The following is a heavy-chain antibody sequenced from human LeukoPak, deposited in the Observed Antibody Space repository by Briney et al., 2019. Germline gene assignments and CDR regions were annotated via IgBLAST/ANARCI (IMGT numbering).Heavy chain of an antibody. CDR3: ASIPHRDGYNN. Sequence: ASVKVSCRASGYTFSSYAISWVRQAPGQGLEWMGGIIPIFGTANYAQKFQGRVTITADESTSTAYMELSSLRSEDTAVYYCASIPHRDGYNNWGQGTLVTVSS. V-gene: IGHV1-69*13. D-gene: IGHD5-24*01. CDR1: GYTFSSYA. J-gene: IGHJ4*02. CDR2: IIPIFGTA.